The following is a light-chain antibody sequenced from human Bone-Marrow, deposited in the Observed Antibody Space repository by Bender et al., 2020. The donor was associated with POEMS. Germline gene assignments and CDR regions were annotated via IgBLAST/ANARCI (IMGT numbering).Light chain of an antibody. J-gene: IGLJ3*02. CDR1: VVAKKY. Sequence: SYDLTQPSSVSVSPGQTARITCSGDVVAKKYVRWFQQKPGQAPVLVIYKDTERPSGIPERFSGSSSGTTVTLTISGAQVEDEADYYCYSAAENNGVFGGGTKLTVL. CDR3: YSAAENNGV. CDR2: KDT. V-gene: IGLV3-27*01.